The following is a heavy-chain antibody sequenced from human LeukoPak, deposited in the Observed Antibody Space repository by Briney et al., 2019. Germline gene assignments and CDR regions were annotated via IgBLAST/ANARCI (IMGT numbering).Heavy chain of an antibody. Sequence: PSETLSLTCAVYGGSFSGYYCSWIRQPPGKGLEWIGEVSHSGSTNYNPSLKSRVTISLDTSKNKFSLKLSSVTAADTSVYYCARHARREYGRSWQGMRAFDIWGQGTTVTVSS. CDR1: GGSFSGYY. J-gene: IGHJ3*02. CDR2: VSHSGST. V-gene: IGHV4-34*01. CDR3: ARHARREYGRSWQGMRAFDI. D-gene: IGHD6-13*01.